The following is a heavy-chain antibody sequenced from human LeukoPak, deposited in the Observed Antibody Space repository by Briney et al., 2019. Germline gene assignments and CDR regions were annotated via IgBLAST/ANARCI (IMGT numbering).Heavy chain of an antibody. V-gene: IGHV3-30*03. CDR2: ISYDGINK. CDR1: GFTFTSYG. D-gene: IGHD2-2*01. Sequence: GGSLRLSCAASGFTFTSYGMHWVRQAPGKGLEWVAVISYDGINKYYADSVKGRFTISRDNAKNSLYLQMNSLRAEDTAVYYCASLRRCSSTSCYDDGDYWGQGTLVTVSS. J-gene: IGHJ4*02. CDR3: ASLRRCSSTSCYDDGDY.